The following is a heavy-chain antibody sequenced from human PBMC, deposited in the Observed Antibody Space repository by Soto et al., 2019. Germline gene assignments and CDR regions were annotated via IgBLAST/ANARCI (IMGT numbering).Heavy chain of an antibody. J-gene: IGHJ4*02. CDR3: ARMKPLGPYYFDF. D-gene: IGHD1-26*01. V-gene: IGHV2-70*04. CDR2: VDCNDET. Sequence: SGPTLVNPTHPLTLTCTVAGVSLRTPVMRVSWLRRPPGRALEWLGRVDCNDETFYDTSLTPRPSISNENSNNRVVLTLTNVDPVDTATYYCARMKPLGPYYFDFWGQGALVTVSS. CDR1: GVSLRTPVMR.